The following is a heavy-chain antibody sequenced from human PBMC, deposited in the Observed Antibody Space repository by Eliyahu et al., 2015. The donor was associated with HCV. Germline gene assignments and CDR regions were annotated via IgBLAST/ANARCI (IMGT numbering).Heavy chain of an antibody. V-gene: IGHV1-46*01. J-gene: IGHJ6*02. D-gene: IGHD2-15*01. CDR1: GYTFTSYY. Sequence: QVQLVQSGAEVKKPGASVKVSCKASGYTFTSYYMHWVRXXPGQGLEWMGIINPSGGSTSYAQKFQGRVTMTRDTSTSTVYMELSSLRSEDTAVYYCARMYCSGGSCYGPSPPYYYYGMDVWGQGTTVTVSS. CDR3: ARMYCSGGSCYGPSPPYYYYGMDV. CDR2: INPSGGST.